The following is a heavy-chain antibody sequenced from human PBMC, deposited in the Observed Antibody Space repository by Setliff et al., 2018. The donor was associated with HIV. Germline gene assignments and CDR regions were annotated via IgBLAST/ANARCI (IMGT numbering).Heavy chain of an antibody. Sequence: SETLSLTCTVSGGSISSYYWCWIRQPPGKGLEWIGYIYTSGSTNYNPSLKSRVTISVDTSKNQFSLKLSSVTAADTAVYYCARGLWFGGSYWFDPWGQGTLVTVSS. J-gene: IGHJ5*02. CDR2: IYTSGST. V-gene: IGHV4-4*09. CDR3: ARGLWFGGSYWFDP. CDR1: GGSISSYY. D-gene: IGHD3-10*01.